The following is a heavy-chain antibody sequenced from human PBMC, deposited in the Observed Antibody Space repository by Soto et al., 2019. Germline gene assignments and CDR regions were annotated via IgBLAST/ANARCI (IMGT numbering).Heavy chain of an antibody. D-gene: IGHD2-15*01. CDR3: AYLPVSGGTCDWFSCSGMDV. CDR1: GISLSTSGVG. V-gene: IGHV2-5*02. CDR2: IYWDADK. J-gene: IGHJ6*02. Sequence: QITLKESGTTLVKPTQTLTLTCTFSGISLSTSGVGVAWIRQPPGEALEWLALIYWDADKSYRPSLESRLTIANDTSKNNEVLTMSNWNSMDTDTYYCAYLPVSGGTCDWFSCSGMDVWGQGTAVTVSS.